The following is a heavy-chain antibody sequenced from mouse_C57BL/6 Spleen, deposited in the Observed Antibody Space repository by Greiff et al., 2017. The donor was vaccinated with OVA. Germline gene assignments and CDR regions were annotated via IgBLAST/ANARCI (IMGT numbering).Heavy chain of an antibody. D-gene: IGHD2-5*01. CDR2: IWWDDDK. J-gene: IGHJ4*01. CDR1: GFSLSTFGMG. Sequence: QVTLKESGPGILQPSQTLSLTCSFSGFSLSTFGMGVGWIRQPSGKGLEWLAHIWWDDDKYYNPALKSRLTISKDTSKNQVFLTIANVDTADTATYSCARKGPYYSNYDYAMDYWGQGTSVTVSS. V-gene: IGHV8-8*01. CDR3: ARKGPYYSNYDYAMDY.